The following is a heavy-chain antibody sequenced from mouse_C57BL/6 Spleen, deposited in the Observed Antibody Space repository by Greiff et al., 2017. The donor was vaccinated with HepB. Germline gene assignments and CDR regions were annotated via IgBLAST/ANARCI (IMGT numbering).Heavy chain of an antibody. J-gene: IGHJ1*03. D-gene: IGHD1-1*01. CDR3: ARWKDYYGSSVWYFDV. CDR1: GYSITSGYY. V-gene: IGHV3-6*01. CDR2: ISYDGSN. Sequence: EVQLQQSGPGLVKPSQSLSLTCSVTGYSITSGYYWNWIRQFPGNKLEWMGYISYDGSNNYNPSLKNRISITRDTSKNQFFLKLNSVTTEDTATYYCARWKDYYGSSVWYFDVWGTGTTVTVSS.